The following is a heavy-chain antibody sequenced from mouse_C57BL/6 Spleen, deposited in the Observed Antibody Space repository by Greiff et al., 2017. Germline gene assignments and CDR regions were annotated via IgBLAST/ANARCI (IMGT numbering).Heavy chain of an antibody. Sequence: EVKLMESGGGLVKPGGSLKLSCAASGFTFSSYTMSWVRQTPEKRLEWVATISGGGGNTYYPDSVKGRFTISRDNAKNTLYLQMSSLRSEDTALYYCARHNYKDYATDYWGQGTSVTVSS. CDR2: ISGGGGNT. CDR3: ARHNYKDYATDY. V-gene: IGHV5-9*01. D-gene: IGHD1-3*01. CDR1: GFTFSSYT. J-gene: IGHJ4*01.